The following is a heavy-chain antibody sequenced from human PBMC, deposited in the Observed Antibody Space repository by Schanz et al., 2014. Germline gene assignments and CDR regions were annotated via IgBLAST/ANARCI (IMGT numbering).Heavy chain of an antibody. V-gene: IGHV3-33*06. CDR2: IWYDENNK. CDR3: AKGLYYDNTGGGFDY. D-gene: IGHD3-16*01. J-gene: IGHJ4*02. CDR1: GFTFSSYG. Sequence: QVQLVESGGGVVQFGRSLRLSCVASGFTFSSYGMHWVRQAPGKGLEWVAVIWYDENNKYYADSVKGRFTMSRDNSKNTLYLQMNSLRAEDTAVYYCAKGLYYDNTGGGFDYWGQGTLVTVSS.